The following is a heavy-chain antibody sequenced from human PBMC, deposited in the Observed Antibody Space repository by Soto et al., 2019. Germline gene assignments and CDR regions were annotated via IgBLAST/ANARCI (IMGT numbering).Heavy chain of an antibody. CDR3: TRDRPEYYDFWSAPGDYYYGMDV. CDR1: GFTFGYYA. D-gene: IGHD3-3*01. CDR2: IRSKAYGGTT. Sequence: GGSLRLFCTASGFTFGYYAMSWFGQSPGEGLEWVGFIRSKAYGGTTEYAASVKGRFTISRDDSKSIAYLQMNSLKTEDTAVYYCTRDRPEYYDFWSAPGDYYYGMDVWGQGTAVTVSS. V-gene: IGHV3-49*03. J-gene: IGHJ6*02.